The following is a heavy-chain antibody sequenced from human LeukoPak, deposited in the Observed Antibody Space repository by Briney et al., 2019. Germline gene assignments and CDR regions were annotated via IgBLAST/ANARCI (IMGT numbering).Heavy chain of an antibody. CDR3: ARTLRYFDWSPAWYFDL. Sequence: GASVKVSCKASGYTFTGYYMHWVRQAPGQGLEWMGWISPNSGGTNYAQKFQGRVTMTRDTSISTAYMELSRLRSDDTAVYYCARTLRYFDWSPAWYFDLWGRGTLVTVSS. J-gene: IGHJ2*01. D-gene: IGHD3-9*01. CDR2: ISPNSGGT. V-gene: IGHV1-2*02. CDR1: GYTFTGYY.